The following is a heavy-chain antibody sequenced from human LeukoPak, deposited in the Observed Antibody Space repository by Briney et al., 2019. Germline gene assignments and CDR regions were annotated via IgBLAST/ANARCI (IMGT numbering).Heavy chain of an antibody. Sequence: SETLSLTCTVPGGSMSGYFWSWIRQPPGKGLEWIGYIYYSGSTNYNPSLKSRVTISVDTSKNQFPLKLSSVTAADTAVYYCARSITSSWYGDFQHWGQGTLVTVSS. CDR3: ARSITSSWYGDFQH. V-gene: IGHV4-59*01. CDR2: IYYSGST. J-gene: IGHJ1*01. D-gene: IGHD6-13*01. CDR1: GGSMSGYF.